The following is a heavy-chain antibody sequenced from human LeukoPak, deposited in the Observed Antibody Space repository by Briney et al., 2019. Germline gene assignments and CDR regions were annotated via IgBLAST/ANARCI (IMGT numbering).Heavy chain of an antibody. CDR2: INPDSGGT. V-gene: IGHV1-2*02. D-gene: IGHD5/OR15-5a*01. Sequence: GASVKVSCKASGYTFTGYYMHWVRQAPGQGLEWMGWINPDSGGTDCAHKFQARVTMTRDTSINTAYMELSSLRSDDTAVYYCARRMVSPSTKQRNDASDIWGQGTMVTVPS. CDR3: ARRMVSPSTKQRNDASDI. CDR1: GYTFTGYY. J-gene: IGHJ3*02.